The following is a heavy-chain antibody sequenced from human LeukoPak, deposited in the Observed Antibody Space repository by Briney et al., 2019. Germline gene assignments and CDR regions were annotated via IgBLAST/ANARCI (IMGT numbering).Heavy chain of an antibody. D-gene: IGHD5-18*01. CDR3: ARAVDTAMVADY. CDR1: GYIFTGYY. J-gene: IGHJ4*02. Sequence: GASVKVSCKASGYIFTGYYMHWVRQAPGQGLEWMGWISAYNGNTNYAQKLQGRVTMTTDTSTSTAYMELRSLRSDDTAVYYCARAVDTAMVADYWGQGTLVTVSS. CDR2: ISAYNGNT. V-gene: IGHV1-18*04.